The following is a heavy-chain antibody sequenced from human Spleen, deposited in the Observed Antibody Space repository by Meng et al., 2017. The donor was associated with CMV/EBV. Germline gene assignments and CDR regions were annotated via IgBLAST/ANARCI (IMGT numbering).Heavy chain of an antibody. D-gene: IGHD4-23*01. CDR2: ISSSSSTI. CDR1: GFTFSSYA. J-gene: IGHJ4*02. Sequence: LSLTCAASGFTFSSYAMSWVRQAPGKGLEWVSYISSSSSTIYYADSVKGRFTISRDNAKNSLYLQMNSLRAEDTAVYYCARAHGGNSWGYWGQGTLVTVSS. CDR3: ARAHGGNSWGY. V-gene: IGHV3-48*04.